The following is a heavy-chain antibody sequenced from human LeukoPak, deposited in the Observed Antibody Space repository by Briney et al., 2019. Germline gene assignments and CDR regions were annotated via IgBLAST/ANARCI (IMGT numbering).Heavy chain of an antibody. Sequence: KAGGSLRLSCAASGFTFSSYSMNWVRQAPGKGLEWVSSISSSSSYIYYADSVKGRFTISRDNAKNSLYLQMNSLRAEDTAVYYCEFWSGYYPDIVFDYWGQGTLVTVSS. V-gene: IGHV3-21*01. D-gene: IGHD3-3*01. CDR3: EFWSGYYPDIVFDY. CDR1: GFTFSSYS. CDR2: ISSSSSYI. J-gene: IGHJ4*02.